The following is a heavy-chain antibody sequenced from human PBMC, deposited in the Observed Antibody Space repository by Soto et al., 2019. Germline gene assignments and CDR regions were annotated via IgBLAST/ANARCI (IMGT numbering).Heavy chain of an antibody. J-gene: IGHJ6*04. Sequence: QVQLVESGGGLVKPGGSLRLSCAASGFTFSDYYMSWIRQAPGKGLEWVSYVRSSGSTIYYADSVKGRCTISRENAKNSRYLKMNSLRAEDTAVYYCARRITFFGAGLYMMDVWGKGSTVTVSS. CDR2: VRSSGSTI. V-gene: IGHV3-11*01. CDR3: ARRITFFGAGLYMMDV. D-gene: IGHD3-3*01. CDR1: GFTFSDYY.